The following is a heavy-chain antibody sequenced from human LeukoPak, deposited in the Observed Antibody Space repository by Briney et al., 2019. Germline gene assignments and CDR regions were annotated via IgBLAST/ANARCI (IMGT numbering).Heavy chain of an antibody. CDR1: GYTFTSYY. D-gene: IGHD2-21*02. CDR3: ARVSVLMVVTDYFDY. J-gene: IGHJ4*02. Sequence: ASVKVSCKASGYTFTSYYMHWVRQAPGQGLEWMGIINPSGGSTSYAQKFQGRVTMTRDTSIRTAYMELSRLRSDDTAVYYCARVSVLMVVTDYFDYWGQGTLVTVSS. CDR2: INPSGGST. V-gene: IGHV1-46*01.